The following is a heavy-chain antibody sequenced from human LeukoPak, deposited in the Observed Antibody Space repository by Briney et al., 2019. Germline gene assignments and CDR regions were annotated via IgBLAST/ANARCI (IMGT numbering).Heavy chain of an antibody. CDR1: GYTFTSYY. V-gene: IGHV1-46*01. Sequence: ASVKVSCKASGYTFTSYYMHWVRQAPGQGLEWTGIINPSGGSTSYAQKFQGRVTMTRDMSASTVYMELSSLRSEDTAVYYCARDGYCSSTSCYYSMDVWGKGTTVTVSS. J-gene: IGHJ6*03. CDR2: INPSGGST. D-gene: IGHD2-2*03. CDR3: ARDGYCSSTSCYYSMDV.